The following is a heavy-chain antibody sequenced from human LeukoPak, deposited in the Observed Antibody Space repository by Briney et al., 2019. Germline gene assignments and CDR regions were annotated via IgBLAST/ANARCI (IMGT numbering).Heavy chain of an antibody. CDR1: GFTFSSYG. D-gene: IGHD2-15*01. CDR2: IWYDGSNK. CDR3: ARGATLTFYYFDY. Sequence: GRSLRLSCAASGFTFSSYGMHWVRQAPGKGLEWVAVIWYDGSNKYYADSVKGRFTISRDNSKNTLYLQMNSLRAEDTAVYYCARGATLTFYYFDYWGQGTLVTVSS. J-gene: IGHJ4*02. V-gene: IGHV3-33*01.